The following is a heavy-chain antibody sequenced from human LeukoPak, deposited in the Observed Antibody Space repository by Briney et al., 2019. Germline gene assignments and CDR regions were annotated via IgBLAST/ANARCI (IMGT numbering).Heavy chain of an antibody. J-gene: IGHJ4*02. V-gene: IGHV3-9*01. CDR3: AKDHFGEYSSSFDY. CDR1: GFTFDDYA. D-gene: IGHD6-6*01. CDR2: INWNSGSI. Sequence: PGRSLRLSCAASGFTFDDYAMHWVRHAPGKGLEWVSGINWNSGSIDYADSVKGRFTISRDNAKNSLYLQMNSLRAEDTALYFCAKDHFGEYSSSFDYWAQGTLVTVSS.